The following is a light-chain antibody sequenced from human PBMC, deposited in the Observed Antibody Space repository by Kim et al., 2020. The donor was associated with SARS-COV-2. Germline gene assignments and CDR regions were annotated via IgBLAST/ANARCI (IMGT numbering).Light chain of an antibody. J-gene: IGKJ1*01. Sequence: EIVLTQSPVTLSLSQGERATLSCRASKSINDNYLAWYQQKPGQAPRLLISGASNRDTGIPDRFSGSGSGTDFTLTISRLEPEDCAVYYCQQYGSSPETFGQGTKVDIK. CDR3: QQYGSSPET. CDR2: GAS. CDR1: KSINDNY. V-gene: IGKV3-20*01.